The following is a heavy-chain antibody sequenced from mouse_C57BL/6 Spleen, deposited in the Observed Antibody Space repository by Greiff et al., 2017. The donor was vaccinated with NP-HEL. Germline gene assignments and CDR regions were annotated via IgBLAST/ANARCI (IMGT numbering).Heavy chain of an antibody. Sequence: EVMLVESGGGLVQPGGSMKLSCAASGFTFSDAWMDWVRQSPEKGLEWVAEIRNKANNHATYYAESVKGRFTISRDDSKSSVYLQMNSLRAEDTGIYYCTRGVVAYYFDYWGQGTTLTVSS. CDR1: GFTFSDAW. CDR2: IRNKANNHAT. J-gene: IGHJ2*01. CDR3: TRGVVAYYFDY. D-gene: IGHD1-1*01. V-gene: IGHV6-6*01.